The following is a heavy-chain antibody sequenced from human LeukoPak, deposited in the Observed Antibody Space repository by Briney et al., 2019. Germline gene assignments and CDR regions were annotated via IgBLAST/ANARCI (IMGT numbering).Heavy chain of an antibody. J-gene: IGHJ5*02. Sequence: PSETLSLTCTVSGGSVSSSSYYWGWIRQPPGKGLEWIGSIYYSGSTYYNPSLKSRVTISVDTSKNQFSLKLSSVTAADTAVYYCAREAVGFDPWGQGTLVTVSS. V-gene: IGHV4-39*07. CDR2: IYYSGST. CDR3: AREAVGFDP. D-gene: IGHD6-19*01. CDR1: GGSVSSSSYY.